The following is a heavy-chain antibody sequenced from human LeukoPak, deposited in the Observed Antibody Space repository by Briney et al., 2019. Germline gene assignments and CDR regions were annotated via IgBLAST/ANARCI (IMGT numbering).Heavy chain of an antibody. Sequence: PGGSLRLSCVPSGFPFSRYGMHWVRQAPGKGLEWVAVISYDGTNKYYADSVNGRFTISRDNSKNTLYLQMNGLRAEDTAVYYCARETGGCGGDCYDYWGQGTLVTVSS. D-gene: IGHD2-21*02. J-gene: IGHJ4*02. CDR1: GFPFSRYG. CDR3: ARETGGCGGDCYDY. V-gene: IGHV3-30*03. CDR2: ISYDGTNK.